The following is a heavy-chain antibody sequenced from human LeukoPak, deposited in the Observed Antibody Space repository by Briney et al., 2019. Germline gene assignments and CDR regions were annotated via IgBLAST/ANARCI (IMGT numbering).Heavy chain of an antibody. Sequence: SSETLPLTCTVSGGSISSYYWSWIRQPPGKGLEWIGHIYGSGSTNYNPSLKSRVTLSVDTSKNQFSLKLSSVTAADTAVYYCAREGTSGTHLNWFVPWGQGILVTVSS. CDR3: AREGTSGTHLNWFVP. D-gene: IGHD1-1*01. CDR2: IYGSGST. J-gene: IGHJ5*02. CDR1: GGSISSYY. V-gene: IGHV4-59*01.